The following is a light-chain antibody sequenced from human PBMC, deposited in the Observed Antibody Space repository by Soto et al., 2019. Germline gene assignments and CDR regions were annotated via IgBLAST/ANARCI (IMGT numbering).Light chain of an antibody. CDR3: QSFDLSVSWL. CDR1: SSNIGAGYN. Sequence: QSVLTQPPSVSGAPGQRVTISCTGGSSNIGAGYNVQWYQQLPGTAPKLFIYHSTNRPSGVPDRFSASKSGTSASLTITGLQAEDEADYYCQSFDLSVSWLFGGGTKLTVL. J-gene: IGLJ3*02. V-gene: IGLV1-40*01. CDR2: HST.